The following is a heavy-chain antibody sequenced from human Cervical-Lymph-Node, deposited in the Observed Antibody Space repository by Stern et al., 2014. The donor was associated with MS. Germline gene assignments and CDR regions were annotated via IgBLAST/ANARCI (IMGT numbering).Heavy chain of an antibody. Sequence: QLQLQESGPGLVKPSQTLSLTCTVSGGSISSGGYYLSWIRQPPGKGLGWIGYIYYSGSPYYNPSLKSRVTISVDTSKNQFSLKLSSVTAADTAVYYCARVSYDFWSGYYVFDYWGQGTLVTVSS. CDR1: GGSISSGGYY. CDR3: ARVSYDFWSGYYVFDY. CDR2: IYYSGSP. J-gene: IGHJ4*02. V-gene: IGHV4-31*03. D-gene: IGHD3-3*01.